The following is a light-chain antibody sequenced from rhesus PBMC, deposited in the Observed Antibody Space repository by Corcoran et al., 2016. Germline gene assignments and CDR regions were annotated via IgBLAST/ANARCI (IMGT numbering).Light chain of an antibody. Sequence: DIQMTQSPSSLSASVGDRVTITCQASQGISTWLVWYQQKPGKAPNLLIYAASSLKRGVPSRFSGSGSGTDFTLTISSLQPEDFATYYCQQQNSHPPTFGQGTKVEIK. J-gene: IGKJ1*01. CDR3: QQQNSHPPT. CDR2: AAS. CDR1: QGISTW. V-gene: IGKV1-33*02.